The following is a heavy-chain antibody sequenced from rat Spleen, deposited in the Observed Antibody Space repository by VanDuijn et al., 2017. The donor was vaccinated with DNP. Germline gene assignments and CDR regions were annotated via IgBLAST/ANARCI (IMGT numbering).Heavy chain of an antibody. CDR2: ISTSGSRT. V-gene: IGHV5-7*01. CDR3: ARSRLPGYYPFAC. D-gene: IGHD1-4*01. Sequence: EVQLVESGGGLVQPGRSLKLSCAASGFTFSDSYMAWVRQAPKKGLEWVATISTSGSRTYYPDSVKGRFTISRDDAKSSLYLQMNSLKSEDTATYYCARSRLPGYYPFACWGQGTLVTVSS. J-gene: IGHJ3*01. CDR1: GFTFSDSY.